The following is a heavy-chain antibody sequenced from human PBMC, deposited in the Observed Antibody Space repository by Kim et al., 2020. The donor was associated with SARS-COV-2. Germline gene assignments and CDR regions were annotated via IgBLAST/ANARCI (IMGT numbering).Heavy chain of an antibody. D-gene: IGHD1-7*01. J-gene: IGHJ4*02. CDR3: ARTGTNPKYYFDY. Sequence: SSQKFQGRVTITRDTSASTAYMELSSLRSEDTAVYYCARTGTNPKYYFDYWGQGTLVTVSS. V-gene: IGHV1-3*01.